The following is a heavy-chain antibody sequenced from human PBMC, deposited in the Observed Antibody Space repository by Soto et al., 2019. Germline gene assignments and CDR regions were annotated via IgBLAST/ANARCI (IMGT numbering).Heavy chain of an antibody. CDR3: VRDAPSGYRGWWTP. D-gene: IGHD6-25*01. CDR1: GYTFTSYG. Sequence: QVQLVQSGTELKKPGASVMVSCKTSGYTFTSYGISWVRQAPGQGPEWMGLISPYNGDTIYARKFQGRVIVTADTPRKTGSRELGGLRSDDTAVYYCVRDAPSGYRGWWTPGGQGTLVPFSP. V-gene: IGHV1-18*01. CDR2: ISPYNGDT. J-gene: IGHJ5*02.